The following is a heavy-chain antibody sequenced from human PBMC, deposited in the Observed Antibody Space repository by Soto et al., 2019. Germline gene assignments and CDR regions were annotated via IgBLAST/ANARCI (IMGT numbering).Heavy chain of an antibody. CDR3: ARDSADRAYYYMDV. Sequence: PSETLSLTCTVSGGSISSGGYYWSWIRQHPGKGLEWIGYIYYSGSTYYNPSLKSRVTISVDTSKNQFSLKLSSVTAADTAVYYCARDSADRAYYYMDVWGKGTTVTVS. CDR1: GGSISSGGYY. CDR2: IYYSGST. D-gene: IGHD6-6*01. V-gene: IGHV4-31*03. J-gene: IGHJ6*03.